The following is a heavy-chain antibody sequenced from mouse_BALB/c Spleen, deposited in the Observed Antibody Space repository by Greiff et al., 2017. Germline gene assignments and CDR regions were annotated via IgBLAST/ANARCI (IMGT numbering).Heavy chain of an antibody. D-gene: IGHD2-1*01. J-gene: IGHJ4*01. Sequence: EVQLVESGGGLVQPGGSLKLSCAASGFTFSSYGMSWVRQTPDKRLELVATINSNGGSTYYPDSVKGRFTISRDNAKNTLYLQMSSLKSEDTAMYYCARDYYLDYWGQGTSVTVSS. CDR2: INSNGGST. V-gene: IGHV5-6-3*01. CDR1: GFTFSSYG. CDR3: ARDYYLDY.